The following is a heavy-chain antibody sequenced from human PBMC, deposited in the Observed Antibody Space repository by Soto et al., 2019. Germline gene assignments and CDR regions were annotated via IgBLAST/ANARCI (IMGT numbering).Heavy chain of an antibody. D-gene: IGHD3-22*01. V-gene: IGHV3-30*18. CDR2: ISYDGSNK. Sequence: GGSLRLSCAASGFTFSSYGMHWVRQAPGKGLEWVAVISYDGSNKYYADSVKGRFTISRDNSKNTLYLQMNSLRAEDTAVYYCAKSVIVVVPYFDYWGQGTPVTVSS. J-gene: IGHJ4*02. CDR1: GFTFSSYG. CDR3: AKSVIVVVPYFDY.